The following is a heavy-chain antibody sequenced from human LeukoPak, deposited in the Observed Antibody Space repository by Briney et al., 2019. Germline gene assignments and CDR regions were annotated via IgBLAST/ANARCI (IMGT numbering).Heavy chain of an antibody. D-gene: IGHD3-3*01. CDR1: GFTFSSYS. CDR3: ARDRLYYDFWSGYFYGTDV. V-gene: IGHV3-21*01. J-gene: IGHJ6*02. CDR2: ISSSSSYI. Sequence: GGSLRLSCAASGFTFSSYSMNWVRQAPGKGLEWVSSISSSSSYIYYADSVKGRFTISRDNAKNSLYLQMNSLRAEDTAVYYCARDRLYYDFWSGYFYGTDVWGQGTTVTVSS.